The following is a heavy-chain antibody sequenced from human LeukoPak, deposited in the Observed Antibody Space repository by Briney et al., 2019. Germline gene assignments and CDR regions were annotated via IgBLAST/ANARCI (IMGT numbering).Heavy chain of an antibody. J-gene: IGHJ5*02. CDR2: IKQDGNEK. D-gene: IGHD1-26*01. CDR1: GFSLGSNW. CDR3: ARGGNYYFS. V-gene: IGHV3-7*02. Sequence: PGGSLRLSCAASGFSLGSNWMSWVREAPGKGLEWVANIKQDGNEKYYVNSVKGRFTISRDNANNSLFLQMISLRAEDTAVYYCARGGNYYFSWGQGTLVTASS.